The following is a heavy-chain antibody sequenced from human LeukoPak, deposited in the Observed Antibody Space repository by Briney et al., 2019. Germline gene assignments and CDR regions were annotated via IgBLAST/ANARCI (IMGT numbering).Heavy chain of an antibody. V-gene: IGHV4-34*01. CDR2: INHSGST. Sequence: SETLSLTCAVYGGSFSGYYWSWIRQPPGKGLEWIGEINHSGSTNYNPSLKSRVTISVDTSKNQFSLKLSSVTAADTAVYYCARGLSYWGQGTLVTVSS. J-gene: IGHJ4*02. CDR1: GGSFSGYY. CDR3: ARGLSY.